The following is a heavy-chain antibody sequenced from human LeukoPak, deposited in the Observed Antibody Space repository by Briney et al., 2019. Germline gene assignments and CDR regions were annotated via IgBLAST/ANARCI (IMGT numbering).Heavy chain of an antibody. D-gene: IGHD1-26*01. CDR2: ISSSSSYI. Sequence: PGGSLRLSCAASGFTVSSNYMSWVRQAPGKGLEWVSSISSSSSYIYYADSVKGRFTISRDNAKNSLYLQMNSLRAEDTAVYYCARVSGSITADYWGQGTLVTVSS. V-gene: IGHV3-21*01. J-gene: IGHJ4*02. CDR3: ARVSGSITADY. CDR1: GFTVSSNY.